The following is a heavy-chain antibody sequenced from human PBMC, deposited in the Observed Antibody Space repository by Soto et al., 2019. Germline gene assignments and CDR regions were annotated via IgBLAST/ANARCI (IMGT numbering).Heavy chain of an antibody. D-gene: IGHD3-10*01. CDR1: GFTFSSYA. CDR3: ARDHGYGSYFDY. V-gene: IGHV3-30-3*01. CDR2: ISYDGSNK. Sequence: QVQLVESGGGVVQPGRSLRLSCAASGFTFSSYAMHWVRQAPGKGLEWVAVISYDGSNKYSADSVKGRFTISRDNSKNTLYLQVNSLRAEDTAVYYCARDHGYGSYFDYWGQGALVTVSS. J-gene: IGHJ4*02.